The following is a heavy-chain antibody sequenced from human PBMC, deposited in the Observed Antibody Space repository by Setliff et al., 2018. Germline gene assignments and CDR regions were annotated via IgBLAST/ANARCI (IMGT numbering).Heavy chain of an antibody. CDR3: ARSTVTTGGDN. Sequence: PGESLKISCKTSGFSFTTNWIVWVRQMPGKGLEWVGIIYPGDSDTRYSPSLQGQVTISADKSITTAYLQWSSLKASDTAIYYCARSTVTTGGDNWGQGTLVTVSS. J-gene: IGHJ4*02. CDR2: IYPGDSDT. V-gene: IGHV5-51*01. D-gene: IGHD4-17*01. CDR1: GFSFTTNW.